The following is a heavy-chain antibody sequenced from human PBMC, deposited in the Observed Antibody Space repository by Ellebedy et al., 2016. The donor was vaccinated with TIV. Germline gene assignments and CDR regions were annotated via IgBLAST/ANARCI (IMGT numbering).Heavy chain of an antibody. CDR2: IYYSGST. Sequence: MPSETLSLTCTVSGGSISSGGYYWSWIRQHPGKGLEWIGYIYYSGSTYYNPSLKSRVTISVDTSKNQFSLKLSSVTAADTAVYYCACLNWGSGFDYWGQGTLVTVSS. D-gene: IGHD7-27*01. J-gene: IGHJ4*02. V-gene: IGHV4-31*03. CDR3: ACLNWGSGFDY. CDR1: GGSISSGGYY.